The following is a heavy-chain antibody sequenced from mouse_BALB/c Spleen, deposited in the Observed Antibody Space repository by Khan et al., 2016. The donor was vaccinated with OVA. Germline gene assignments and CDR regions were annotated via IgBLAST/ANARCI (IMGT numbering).Heavy chain of an antibody. Sequence: QIQLVQSGPELKKPGETVKISCKASGYTFTNYGMNWVKQAPGKGLKWMGWINTNTGEPTYAEEFKGRFAFSLETSASTAYLQINNLKNEDTATYFCASGNYGSSFDYWGQGTTLTVSS. D-gene: IGHD1-1*01. V-gene: IGHV9-3*02. CDR1: GYTFTNYG. CDR3: ASGNYGSSFDY. CDR2: INTNTGEP. J-gene: IGHJ2*01.